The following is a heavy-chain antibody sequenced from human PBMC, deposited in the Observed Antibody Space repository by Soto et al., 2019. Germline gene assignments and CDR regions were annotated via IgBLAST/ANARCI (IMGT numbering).Heavy chain of an antibody. CDR1: GFTFSSYA. CDR3: AKVRWNSGYFDY. V-gene: IGHV3-23*01. CDR2: ISGSGGST. D-gene: IGHD1-7*01. J-gene: IGHJ4*02. Sequence: GGSLRLSCAASGFTFSSYAMSWVRQAPGKGLEWVSAISGSGGSTYYADSVKGRFTISRDNSKNTLYPQMNSLRAEDTAVYYCAKVRWNSGYFDYWGQGTLVTVSS.